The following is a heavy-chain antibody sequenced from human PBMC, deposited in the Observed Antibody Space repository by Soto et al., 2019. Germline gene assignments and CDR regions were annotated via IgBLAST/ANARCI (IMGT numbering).Heavy chain of an antibody. J-gene: IGHJ3*01. D-gene: IGHD1-26*01. CDR3: ARGDRGAFDL. CDR1: GFTFSYYW. Sequence: EVPLVESGGGLVQPGESLRLSCVASGFTFSYYWMHWVRQAPGKGLVWVSRIHSDGSSTTYADSVKDRFTISRDNATNTVYLQMNSLRAEDTAVYYCARGDRGAFDLWGQGTVLTVSS. CDR2: IHSDGSST. V-gene: IGHV3-74*03.